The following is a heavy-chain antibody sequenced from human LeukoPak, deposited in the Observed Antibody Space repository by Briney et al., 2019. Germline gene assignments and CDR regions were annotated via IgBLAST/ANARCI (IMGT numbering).Heavy chain of an antibody. CDR2: ISAYNSNT. CDR1: GYTFTGYS. CDR3: ARSYYYGSGSYYKPTEFDY. D-gene: IGHD3-10*01. J-gene: IGHJ4*02. Sequence: ASVKVSCKASGYTFTGYSMHWVRQAPGQGLEWMGWISAYNSNTNYAQKLQGRVTMTTDTSTSTAYMELRSLRSDDTAVYYCARSYYYGSGSYYKPTEFDYWGQGTLVTVSS. V-gene: IGHV1-18*04.